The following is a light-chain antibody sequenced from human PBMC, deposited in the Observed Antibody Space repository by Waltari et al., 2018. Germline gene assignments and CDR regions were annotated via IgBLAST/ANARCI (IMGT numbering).Light chain of an antibody. Sequence: DVVMTQSPLSLPVTLGQPASISCRSSQSLVHSDGNTYLNWFHQRPGQSPGRLIYKVSNRDSGVPDRFSGSGSGTDFTLKISRVEAEDVGVYYCMQGTHWPIHFGPGTKVEIE. CDR3: MQGTHWPIH. CDR1: QSLVHSDGNTY. V-gene: IGKV2-30*02. J-gene: IGKJ3*01. CDR2: KVS.